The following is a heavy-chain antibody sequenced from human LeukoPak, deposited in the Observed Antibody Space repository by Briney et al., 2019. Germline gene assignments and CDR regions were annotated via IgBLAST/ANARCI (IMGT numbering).Heavy chain of an antibody. CDR1: GLTFSSYG. Sequence: GRSLRLSCAASGLTFSSYGMHWVRQAPGKGLEWVAVIWYDGSNKYYADSVKGRFTISRDNSKNTLYLQMNSLRAEDTAVYYCARELVIVPAAIGGMDVWGQGTTVTVSS. J-gene: IGHJ6*02. CDR2: IWYDGSNK. D-gene: IGHD2-2*01. V-gene: IGHV3-33*01. CDR3: ARELVIVPAAIGGMDV.